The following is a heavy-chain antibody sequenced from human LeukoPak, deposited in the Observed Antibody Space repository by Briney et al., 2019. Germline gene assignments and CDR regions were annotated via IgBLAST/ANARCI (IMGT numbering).Heavy chain of an antibody. V-gene: IGHV3-30-3*01. J-gene: IGHJ4*02. CDR1: GFTFSSYA. D-gene: IGHD1-26*01. CDR3: ARESPQRATVDY. Sequence: GRSLRLSCAASGFTFSSYAMHWVRQAPGKGLEWVAVISYDGSNKYYADSVKGRFTISGDNSKNTLYLQMNSLRAEDTAVYYCARESPQRATVDYWGQGTLVTVSS. CDR2: ISYDGSNK.